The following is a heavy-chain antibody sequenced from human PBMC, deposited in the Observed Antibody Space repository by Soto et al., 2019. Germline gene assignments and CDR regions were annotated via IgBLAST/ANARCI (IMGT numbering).Heavy chain of an antibody. CDR1: GLIVSPNY. D-gene: IGHD3-10*01. V-gene: IGHV3-53*02. CDR2: LYSGGST. Sequence: EVQLVETGGGLIQPGGSLRLSCAASGLIVSPNYMNWVRQAPGKGLEWVSVLYSGGSTHYTGSVKGRFIISRDNSKNTLYLQMTSLRAEDTAVYYCARDRPGDEGDAFDIWGHGTLVNVSS. CDR3: ARDRPGDEGDAFDI. J-gene: IGHJ3*02.